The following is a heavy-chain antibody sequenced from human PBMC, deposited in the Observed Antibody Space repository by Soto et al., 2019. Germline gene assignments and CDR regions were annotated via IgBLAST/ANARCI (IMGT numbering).Heavy chain of an antibody. CDR2: IYYSGST. CDR3: ARQIDAEWLGEFDY. V-gene: IGHV4-39*01. D-gene: IGHD6-19*01. J-gene: IGHJ4*02. CDR1: GGSISSSSYY. Sequence: QLQLQESGPGLVKPSETLSLTCTVSGGSISSSSYYWGWIRQPPGKGLEWIGSIYYSGSTYYNPSLKSRVTISLVTSEAQSSLKLSSVTAAATAVYYCARQIDAEWLGEFDYWGQGTLVTVSS.